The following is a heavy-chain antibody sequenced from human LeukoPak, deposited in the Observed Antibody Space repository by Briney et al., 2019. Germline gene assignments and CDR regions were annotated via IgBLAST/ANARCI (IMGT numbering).Heavy chain of an antibody. D-gene: IGHD6-13*01. CDR3: ARDLAAAGTSYYGMDV. V-gene: IGHV3-53*04. J-gene: IGHJ6*02. CDR1: GSTFSGYE. CDR2: IYSGGST. Sequence: GGSLRLSCAGSGSTFSGYEVNWVRQAPGKGLEWVSVIYSGGSTYYADSVKGRFTISRHNSKNTLYLQMNSLRAEDTAVYYCARDLAAAGTSYYGMDVWGQGTTVTVSS.